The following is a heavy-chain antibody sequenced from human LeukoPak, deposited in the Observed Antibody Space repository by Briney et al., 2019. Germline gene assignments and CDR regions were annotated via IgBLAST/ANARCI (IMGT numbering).Heavy chain of an antibody. J-gene: IGHJ4*02. CDR3: AKSMIVVVINDYFDY. CDR2: ISGSGGST. CDR1: GFTFSSYA. V-gene: IGHV3-23*01. D-gene: IGHD3-22*01. Sequence: PGGSLRLSCAASGFTFSSYAMGWVRQAPGKGLEWVSAISGSGGSTYYADSVKGRFTISRDNSKNTLYLQMNSLRAEDTAVYYCAKSMIVVVINDYFDYWGQGTLVTVSS.